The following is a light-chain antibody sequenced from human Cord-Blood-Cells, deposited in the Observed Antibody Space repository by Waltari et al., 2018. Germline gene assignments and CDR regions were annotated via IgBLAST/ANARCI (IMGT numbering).Light chain of an antibody. CDR2: DAS. Sequence: IQMTQSSRSLSASVRDRVTITCQASQDISNYLNWYQQKPGKAPKLLIYDASNLETGVPSRFSGSGSGTDFTFTISSLQPEDIATYYCQQYDNLPWTFGQGTKVEIK. CDR3: QQYDNLPWT. CDR1: QDISNY. V-gene: IGKV1-33*01. J-gene: IGKJ1*01.